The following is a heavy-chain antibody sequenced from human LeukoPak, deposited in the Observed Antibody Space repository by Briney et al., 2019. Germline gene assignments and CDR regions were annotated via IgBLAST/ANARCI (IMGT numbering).Heavy chain of an antibody. CDR1: SYTFTNYA. V-gene: IGHV1-69*13. D-gene: IGHD5-24*01. Sequence: GASVKVSCKASSYTFTNYAISWVRQAPGQGLEWMGGIIPIFGAANYAQKFQGRVTITADESTSTAYMELSSLRSEDTAVYYCARDPGFGRDGYNSSDYWGQGTLVTVSS. CDR2: IIPIFGAA. J-gene: IGHJ4*02. CDR3: ARDPGFGRDGYNSSDY.